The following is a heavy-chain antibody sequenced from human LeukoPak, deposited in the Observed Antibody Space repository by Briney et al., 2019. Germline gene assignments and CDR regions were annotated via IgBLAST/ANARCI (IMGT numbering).Heavy chain of an antibody. D-gene: IGHD2-2*01. CDR1: GYTFTSYG. CDR3: ARDSVPAALGGSPY. V-gene: IGHV1-18*01. Sequence: ASVKVSCKASGYTFTSYGISWVRQAPGQGLEWMGWISVYNGNTNYAQKLQGRVTMTTETSTSTTYMELRSLRSDDTAVYYCARDSVPAALGGSPYWGQGTLVTVSS. CDR2: ISVYNGNT. J-gene: IGHJ4*02.